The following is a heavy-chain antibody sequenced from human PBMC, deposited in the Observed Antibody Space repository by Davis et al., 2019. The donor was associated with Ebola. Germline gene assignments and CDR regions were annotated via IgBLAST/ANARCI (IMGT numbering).Heavy chain of an antibody. CDR2: IHHSGSA. J-gene: IGHJ3*02. CDR1: GVSITTYF. D-gene: IGHD2-21*01. Sequence: MPGGSLRLSCTVSGVSITTYFWSWIRQPPGKGLEWVGYIHHSGSANSNPSLKSRVTFSIDTSKSQVSLKLTSVTAADTAVYYCARDTRPCGGDCYDDTFDMWGQGTMVIVSS. CDR3: ARDTRPCGGDCYDDTFDM. V-gene: IGHV4-59*12.